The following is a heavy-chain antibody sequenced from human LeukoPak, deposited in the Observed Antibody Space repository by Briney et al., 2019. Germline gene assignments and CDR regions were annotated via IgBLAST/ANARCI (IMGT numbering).Heavy chain of an antibody. J-gene: IGHJ4*02. Sequence: SETLSLTCTVSGYSISSGYYWGWIRQPPGKGLEWIGSIYHSGSTYYNPSLKSRVTISVDTSKNQFSLKLSSVTAADTAVYYCTRGRGYYYGSGSYPADYWGQGTLVTVSS. V-gene: IGHV4-38-2*02. CDR1: GYSISSGYY. CDR3: TRGRGYYYGSGSYPADY. CDR2: IYHSGST. D-gene: IGHD3-10*01.